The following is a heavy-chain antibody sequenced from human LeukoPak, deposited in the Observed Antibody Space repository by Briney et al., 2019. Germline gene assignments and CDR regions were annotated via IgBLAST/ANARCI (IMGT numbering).Heavy chain of an antibody. D-gene: IGHD6-19*01. V-gene: IGHV1-24*01. CDR3: AASSGWYPGWFDP. CDR2: FDPEDGET. Sequence: VASVKVSCKVSGYTLTELSMHWVRQAPGKGLEWMGGFDPEDGETIYAQKFQGRVTMTEDTSTDTAYMELSSLRSEDTAVYYCAASSGWYPGWFDPWGQGTLVTVSS. J-gene: IGHJ5*02. CDR1: GYTLTELS.